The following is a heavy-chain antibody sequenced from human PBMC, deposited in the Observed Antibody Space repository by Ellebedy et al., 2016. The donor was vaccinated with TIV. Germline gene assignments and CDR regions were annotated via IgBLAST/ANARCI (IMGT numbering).Heavy chain of an antibody. V-gene: IGHV1-18*04. J-gene: IGHJ4*02. Sequence: ASVKVSXKASGYTFTSYGISWVRQAPGQGLEWMGWISAYNGNTNYAQKLQGRVTMTTDTSTSTAYMELRSLRSEDTAVYYCAQGPDSSGYYYRFDYWGQGTLVTVSS. CDR3: AQGPDSSGYYYRFDY. CDR1: GYTFTSYG. CDR2: ISAYNGNT. D-gene: IGHD3-22*01.